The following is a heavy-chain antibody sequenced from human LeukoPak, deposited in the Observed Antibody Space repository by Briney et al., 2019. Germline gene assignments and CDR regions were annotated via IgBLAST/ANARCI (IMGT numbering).Heavy chain of an antibody. CDR1: GGSISSSSYY. CDR2: IYYSGNT. Sequence: SETLSLTCSVSGGSISSSSYYWGWIRQPPGKVLEWIGSIYYSGNTYYSPSLKSRVTMSVDTSKNQFSLKLSPVTAADTAVYYCAGLPLDYYDSSGTPDYWGHGTLVAVSS. D-gene: IGHD3-22*01. J-gene: IGHJ4*01. V-gene: IGHV4-39*07. CDR3: AGLPLDYYDSSGTPDY.